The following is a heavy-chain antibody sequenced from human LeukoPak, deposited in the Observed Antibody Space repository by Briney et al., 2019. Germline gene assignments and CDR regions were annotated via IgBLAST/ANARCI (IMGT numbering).Heavy chain of an antibody. Sequence: PGGSLRLSCAASGFTFSSYEMNWVRQAPGKGLEWVSYISSSGSTMYYADSVKGRFTISRDNAKNSLYLQMNSLRAEDTAVYYCARGIQLWFCPDYWGQGTLVTVSS. V-gene: IGHV3-48*03. D-gene: IGHD5-18*01. CDR3: ARGIQLWFCPDY. CDR2: ISSSGSTM. CDR1: GFTFSSYE. J-gene: IGHJ4*02.